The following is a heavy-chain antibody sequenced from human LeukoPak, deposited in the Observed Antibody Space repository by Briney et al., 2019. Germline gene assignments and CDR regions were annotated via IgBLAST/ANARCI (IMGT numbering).Heavy chain of an antibody. Sequence: SETLSLTCTVSGGSISSYYWSWIRQPPGKGLEWIGYIYYSGSTNYNPSLKSRVTISVDTSKNQFSLKLSSVTAADTAVYYCARERYCSGGSCYSEGINWFDPWGQGTLVTVSS. CDR3: ARERYCSGGSCYSEGINWFDP. CDR1: GGSISSYY. V-gene: IGHV4-59*01. CDR2: IYYSGST. D-gene: IGHD2-15*01. J-gene: IGHJ5*02.